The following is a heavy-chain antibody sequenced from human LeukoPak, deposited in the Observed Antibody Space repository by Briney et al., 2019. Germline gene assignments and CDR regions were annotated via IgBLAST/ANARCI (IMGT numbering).Heavy chain of an antibody. CDR3: ASMDYDILTGSFGFDP. Sequence: SETLSLTCTVSGDSMSPYYWSWIRQPPGKGLEWFGYIYYSGNTKYNPSLKSRVTISVDTSKNQFSLKLSSVTSADTAVYYCASMDYDILTGSFGFDPWGQGTLVTVSS. V-gene: IGHV4-59*08. J-gene: IGHJ5*02. CDR1: GDSMSPYY. CDR2: IYYSGNT. D-gene: IGHD3-9*01.